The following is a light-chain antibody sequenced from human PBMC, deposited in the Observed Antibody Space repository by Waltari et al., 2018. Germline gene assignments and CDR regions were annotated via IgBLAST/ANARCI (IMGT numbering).Light chain of an antibody. CDR3: QQYNNWPEWT. J-gene: IGKJ1*01. V-gene: IGKV3-15*01. CDR2: GAS. Sequence: ETVMTQSPATLSVSPGERATLSCRASKSVSSNLAWYQQKPGQAPRLLIYGASTRATGIPARFSGSGSGTEFTLTISSLQSEDFAVYYCQQYNNWPEWTFGQGTKVEIK. CDR1: KSVSSN.